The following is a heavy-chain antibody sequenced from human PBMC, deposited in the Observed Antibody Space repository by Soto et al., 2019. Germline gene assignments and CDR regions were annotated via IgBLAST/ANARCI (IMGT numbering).Heavy chain of an antibody. CDR2: IWYDGSNK. CDR3: ARENIVVVTAIPDAFDI. CDR1: GFTFSSYG. D-gene: IGHD2-21*02. J-gene: IGHJ3*02. Sequence: QVQLVESGGGVVQPGRSLRLSCAASGFTFSSYGMHWVRQAPGKGLEWVAVIWYDGSNKYYADSVKGRFTISRDNSKNXQYLQMNSLRAEDTAVYYCARENIVVVTAIPDAFDIWGQGTMVTVSS. V-gene: IGHV3-33*01.